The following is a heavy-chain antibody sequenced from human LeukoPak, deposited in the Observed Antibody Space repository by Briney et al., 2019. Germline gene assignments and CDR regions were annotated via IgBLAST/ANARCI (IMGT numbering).Heavy chain of an antibody. CDR1: GDSVSSNSAA. D-gene: IGHD2-21*02. V-gene: IGHV6-1*01. CDR3: ARVYSGDSLGSYYYYGMDV. J-gene: IGHJ6*02. CDR2: TYYRSKWYN. Sequence: SQTLSLTCAISGDSVSSNSAAWNWIMQSPSRGLEWLGRTYYRSKWYNDYAVSVKSRITINPDTSKNQFSLQLNSVTPEDTAVYYCARVYSGDSLGSYYYYGMDVWGQGTTVTVSS.